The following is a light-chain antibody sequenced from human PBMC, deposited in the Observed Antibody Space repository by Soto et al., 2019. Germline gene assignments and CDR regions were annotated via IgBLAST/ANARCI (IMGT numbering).Light chain of an antibody. CDR3: QQYSTYSF. V-gene: IGKV1-5*03. CDR2: KAS. J-gene: IGKJ5*01. CDR1: QSISSW. Sequence: DIQMTQSPSTLSASGGDRVTFTCRASQSISSWLAWYHQKPWKAPKLLIYKASSLESGVPSRFSGSGSGTEFTLTISSLQPDDFATYYCQQYSTYSFFGQGTRLEIK.